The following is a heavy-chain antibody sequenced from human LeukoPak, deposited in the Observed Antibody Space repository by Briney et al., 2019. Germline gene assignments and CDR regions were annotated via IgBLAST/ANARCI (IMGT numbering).Heavy chain of an antibody. CDR3: ARDPGSSSFDL. V-gene: IGHV3-7*01. CDR1: GFSFSSYW. Sequence: GGSLRLSCAASGFSFSSYWMSWVRQTQEKGLEFVANINQDGSVTNYVDSLKGRCTISRDNAKKSLYLEIRSLRADDTALYYCARDPGSSSFDLWGQGTLVTVSS. D-gene: IGHD6-13*01. CDR2: INQDGSVT. J-gene: IGHJ4*02.